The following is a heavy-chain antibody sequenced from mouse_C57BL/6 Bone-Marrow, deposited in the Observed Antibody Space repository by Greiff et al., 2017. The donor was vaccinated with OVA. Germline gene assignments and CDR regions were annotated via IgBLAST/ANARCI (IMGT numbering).Heavy chain of an antibody. CDR3: IPNYGAY. D-gene: IGHD1-1*01. CDR1: GFNIKDDY. CDR2: LDPENGDT. J-gene: IGHJ3*01. V-gene: IGHV14-4*01. Sequence: VQLQQSGAELVRPGASVKLSCTASGFNIKDDYMHWVKQRPEQGLEWIGWLDPENGDTEYASKFQGKATITADTSSNTAYLQLSSLTSEDTAVYYCIPNYGAYWGQGTLVTVSA.